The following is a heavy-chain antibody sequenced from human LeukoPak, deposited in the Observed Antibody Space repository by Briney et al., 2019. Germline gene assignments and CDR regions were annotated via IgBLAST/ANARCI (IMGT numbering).Heavy chain of an antibody. J-gene: IGHJ4*02. CDR1: GVTISSYY. D-gene: IGHD3-22*01. V-gene: IGHV4-59*01. CDR2: IYYSGST. Sequence: KTAETLTLTCTASGVTISSYYWSWIRQPPGKGLEWIGYIYYSGSTTYNPSLKSRVTISVDTSKTQFSLKLSSVTAADTAVYCCARDRGTPYYYDSSGYFGYFDYWGQGTLVTVSS. CDR3: ARDRGTPYYYDSSGYFGYFDY.